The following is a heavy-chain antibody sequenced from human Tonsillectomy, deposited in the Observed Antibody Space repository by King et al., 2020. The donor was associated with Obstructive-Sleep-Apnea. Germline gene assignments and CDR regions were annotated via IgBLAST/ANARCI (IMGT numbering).Heavy chain of an antibody. CDR1: GGSISSYY. CDR3: ARETIRRDAFDI. Sequence: VQLQESGPGLVKPSETLSLTCTVSGGSISSYYWSWIRQPPGKGLEWIGYIYYSGTTNYNPSLKSRVTISVDPPKNQFSLKLSSVTAADTAVYYCARETIRRDAFDIWGQGTMVTVSS. CDR2: IYYSGTT. J-gene: IGHJ3*02. V-gene: IGHV4-59*01. D-gene: IGHD5-24*01.